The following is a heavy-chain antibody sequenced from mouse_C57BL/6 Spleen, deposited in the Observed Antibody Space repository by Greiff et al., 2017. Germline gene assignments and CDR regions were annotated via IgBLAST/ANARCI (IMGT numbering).Heavy chain of an antibody. J-gene: IGHJ2*01. CDR3: ARGDDGYY. CDR1: GYTFTSYW. D-gene: IGHD2-3*01. Sequence: QVQLQQPGAELVMPGASVKLSCKASGYTFTSYWMHWVKQRPGQGLEWIGDIDPSDSYTNYNQKFKGKSTLTVDKSSSTAYMQLSSLTSEDSAVYYCARGDDGYYWGQGTTLTVSS. V-gene: IGHV1-69*01. CDR2: IDPSDSYT.